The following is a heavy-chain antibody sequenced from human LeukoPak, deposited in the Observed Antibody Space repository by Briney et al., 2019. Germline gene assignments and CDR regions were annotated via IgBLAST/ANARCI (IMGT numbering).Heavy chain of an antibody. CDR1: GYTFTSYY. D-gene: IGHD6-19*01. J-gene: IGHJ4*02. CDR3: ARGSSDWSTLIPFDY. Sequence: ASVKVSCKASGYTFTSYYMHWVRQAPGQGLEWMGLINPSGGSTSYAQKFQGRVTMARDTSTSTVYMELSSLRSEDTAVYYCARGSSDWSTLIPFDYWGQGTLVTVSS. V-gene: IGHV1-46*01. CDR2: INPSGGST.